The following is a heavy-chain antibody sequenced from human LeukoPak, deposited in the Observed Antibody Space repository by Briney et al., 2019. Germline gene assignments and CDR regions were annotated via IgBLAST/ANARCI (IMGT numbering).Heavy chain of an antibody. V-gene: IGHV4-34*01. CDR1: GGSFSGYY. J-gene: IGHJ4*02. CDR2: INHSGST. D-gene: IGHD2-2*01. CDR3: ARNSALIVVVPAAIHFDY. Sequence: SETLSLTCAVYGGSFSGYYWSWIRQPPGKGLEWIGEINHSGSTNYNPSLKSRVTISVDTSKNQFSLTLSSVAAADTAVYYCARNSALIVVVPAAIHFDYWGQGTLVTVSS.